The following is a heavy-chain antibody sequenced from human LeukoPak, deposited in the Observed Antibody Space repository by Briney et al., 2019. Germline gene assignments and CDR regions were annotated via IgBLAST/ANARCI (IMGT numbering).Heavy chain of an antibody. V-gene: IGHV4-4*07. CDR1: GASINSHY. D-gene: IGHD2-15*01. CDR2: IYISGST. Sequence: SETLSLTCSVSGASINSHYWTWIRQPAGKGLEWIGRIYISGSTNYSPSLMSRVTMSVDTSKNQFSLNLISVTAADTAVYYCARALNPLPGTYYFDYWGQGILVTVSS. J-gene: IGHJ4*02. CDR3: ARALNPLPGTYYFDY.